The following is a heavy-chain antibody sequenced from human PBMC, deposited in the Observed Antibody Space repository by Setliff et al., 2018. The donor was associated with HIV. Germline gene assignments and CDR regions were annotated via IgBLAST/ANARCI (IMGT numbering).Heavy chain of an antibody. J-gene: IGHJ2*01. CDR3: ARDWVTRSNYYGSGSPWYFDF. CDR1: GDSIGDYY. CDR2: VYASAYS. D-gene: IGHD3-10*01. V-gene: IGHV4-4*07. Sequence: SETLSLTCTVSGDSIGDYYWNWIRKPAGKGLEWSGRVYASAYSNYNPSLKSRVTMSVDTSQNQFSLKLRSVNAADTAVYYCARDWVTRSNYYGSGSPWYFDFWGRGILVTVSS.